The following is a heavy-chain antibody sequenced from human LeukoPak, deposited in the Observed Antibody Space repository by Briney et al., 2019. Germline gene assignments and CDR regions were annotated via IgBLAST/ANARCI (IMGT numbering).Heavy chain of an antibody. CDR2: IRYNGNNQ. J-gene: IGHJ6*03. V-gene: IGHV3-30*02. Sequence: GGSLRLSCVVSGFTFSSYGMHWVRQAPGKGLEWVAFIRYNGNNQYYADSVKGRFTISRDNSKNTLYLQMNSLKGDDTAVYYCAKDSAFYYIDVWGKGTTVIISS. CDR1: GFTFSSYG. D-gene: IGHD3-10*01. CDR3: AKDSAFYYIDV.